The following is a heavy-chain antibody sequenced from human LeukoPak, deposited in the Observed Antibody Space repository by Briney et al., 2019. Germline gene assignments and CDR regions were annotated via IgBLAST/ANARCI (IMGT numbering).Heavy chain of an antibody. J-gene: IGHJ6*03. CDR2: IKQDGSEK. V-gene: IGHV3-7*01. CDR3: ARARCSGGSCYEYTYYYYMDV. Sequence: PGGSLRLSCAASGFTFSNYWMSWVRQAPGKGLERVANIKQDGSEKFYVVSVKGRFTISRDNAQNSLYLQMNSLRVEDTAVYYCARARCSGGSCYEYTYYYYMDVWGKGTTVTVSS. CDR1: GFTFSNYW. D-gene: IGHD2-15*01.